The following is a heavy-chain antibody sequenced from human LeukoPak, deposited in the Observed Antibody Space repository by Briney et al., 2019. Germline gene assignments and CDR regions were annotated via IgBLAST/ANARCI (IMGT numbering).Heavy chain of an antibody. D-gene: IGHD3-9*01. V-gene: IGHV1-46*01. CDR1: GYTFTSYY. J-gene: IGHJ6*03. CDR3: ARAYYDILTGKVGYYYYYYMDV. CDR2: INPSGGST. Sequence: ASVKVSCKASGYTFTSYYMHWVRQAPGQGLEWMGIINPSGGSTSYAQKFQGRVTMTRDTSTSTVYMELSSLRSEDTAVYYCARAYYDILTGKVGYYYYYYMDVWGKGTTVTISS.